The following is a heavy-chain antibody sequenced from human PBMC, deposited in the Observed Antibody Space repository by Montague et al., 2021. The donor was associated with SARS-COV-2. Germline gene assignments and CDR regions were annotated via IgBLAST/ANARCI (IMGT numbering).Heavy chain of an antibody. V-gene: IGHV4-39*07. CDR2: IYYSGST. Sequence: SETLSLTCTVSGGSISSSSYYWGWIRQPPGKGLEWIGSIYYSGSTYYNPSLKSRVTISVDTSKNQSSLKLSSVTAADTAVYYCARVGRQQLVRLSGVDVWGQGTTVTVSS. J-gene: IGHJ6*02. CDR3: ARVGRQQLVRLSGVDV. D-gene: IGHD6-13*01. CDR1: GGSISSSSYY.